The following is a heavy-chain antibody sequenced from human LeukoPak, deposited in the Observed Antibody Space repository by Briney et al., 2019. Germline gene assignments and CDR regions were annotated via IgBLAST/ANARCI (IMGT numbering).Heavy chain of an antibody. D-gene: IGHD3-22*01. V-gene: IGHV4-39*01. J-gene: IGHJ4*02. CDR3: ATTSYYYDSPDY. Sequence: SQTLSLTCTVSGGSISSGSYYWGWIRQPPGKGLEWIGSIYYSWDTYYNPSLKSRVTISVDTSKNQFSLKLSSVTAADTAVYYRATTSYYYDSPDYWGQGTLVTVSS. CDR2: IYYSWDT. CDR1: GGSISSGSYY.